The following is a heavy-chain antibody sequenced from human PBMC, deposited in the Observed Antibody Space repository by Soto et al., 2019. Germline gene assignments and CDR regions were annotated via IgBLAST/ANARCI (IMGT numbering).Heavy chain of an antibody. CDR2: IIGSGGNT. J-gene: IGHJ6*03. Sequence: EVQVLESGGGMAQPGGSLRLSCAASGFTFGSYAMSWVRQAPGKGLEWVSAIIGSGGNTYDSDSVKGRFTISRDNSKNPLYLQINSLRAEDTAVYFCAKFNGYDYKYQYIDVWGKGTTVTVSS. V-gene: IGHV3-23*01. CDR3: AKFNGYDYKYQYIDV. D-gene: IGHD3-16*01. CDR1: GFTFGSYA.